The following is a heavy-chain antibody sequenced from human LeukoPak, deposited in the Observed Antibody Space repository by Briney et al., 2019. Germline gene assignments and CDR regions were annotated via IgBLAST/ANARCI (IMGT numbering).Heavy chain of an antibody. CDR1: GGSISSSSYY. CDR2: IYYSGST. CDR3: ARGGLPAYYYGMDV. Sequence: SETLSLTCTVSGGSISSSSYYWGWIRQPPGKGLEWIGSIYYSGSTYYNPSLKSRVTISVDTSKNQFSLKLSSVTAADTAVYYCARGGLPAYYYGMDVWGQGTTVTVSS. V-gene: IGHV4-39*01. D-gene: IGHD5/OR15-5a*01. J-gene: IGHJ6*02.